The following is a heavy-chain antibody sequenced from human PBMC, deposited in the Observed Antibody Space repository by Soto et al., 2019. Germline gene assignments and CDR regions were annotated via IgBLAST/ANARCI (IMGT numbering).Heavy chain of an antibody. CDR3: ARLKRGVVVAALKTNWFDP. Sequence: PSETLSLTCAVYGGSFSGYYWSWIRQPPGKGLEWIGEINHSGSTNYNPSLKSRVTISVDTSKNQFSLKLSSVTAADTAVYYCARLKRGVVVAALKTNWFDPWGQGTLVTVSS. CDR2: INHSGST. J-gene: IGHJ5*02. D-gene: IGHD2-15*01. V-gene: IGHV4-34*01. CDR1: GGSFSGYY.